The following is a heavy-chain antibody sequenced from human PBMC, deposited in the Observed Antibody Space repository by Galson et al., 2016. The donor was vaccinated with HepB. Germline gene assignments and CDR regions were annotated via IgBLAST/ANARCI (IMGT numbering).Heavy chain of an antibody. V-gene: IGHV1-8*01. CDR2: MNPNSGNT. CDR1: GYTFTSYD. D-gene: IGHD3-3*01. CDR3: ARVTPNHDVESTVDNWFDP. Sequence: SVKVSCKASGYTFTSYDINWVRQATGQGLEWMGWMNPNSGNTGYAQRFQGRVTMTRDTSISTAYMELSSLTSEDTAVYFCARVTPNHDVESTVDNWFDPWGQGTLVTVSS. J-gene: IGHJ5*02.